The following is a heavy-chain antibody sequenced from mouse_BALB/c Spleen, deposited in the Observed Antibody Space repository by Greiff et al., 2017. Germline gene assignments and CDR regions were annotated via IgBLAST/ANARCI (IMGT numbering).Heavy chain of an antibody. D-gene: IGHD2-10*02. CDR1: GYTFTSYW. CDR2: IYPSDSYT. J-gene: IGHJ3*01. CDR3: TRSGYGNYVAY. Sequence: QVKLQQPGAELVRPGASVKLSCKASGYTFTSYWINWVKQRPGQGLEWIGNIYPSDSYTNYNQKFKDKATLTVDKSSSTAYMQLSSPTSEDSAVYYCTRSGYGNYVAYWGQGTLVTVSA. V-gene: IGHV1-69*02.